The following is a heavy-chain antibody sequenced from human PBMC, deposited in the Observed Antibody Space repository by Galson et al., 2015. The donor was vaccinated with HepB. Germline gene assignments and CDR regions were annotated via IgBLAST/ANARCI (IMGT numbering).Heavy chain of an antibody. J-gene: IGHJ6*02. CDR3: AYGSDV. CDR2: TYFRAKWHT. V-gene: IGHV6-1*01. Sequence: CAISGDSVSSNPAVWNWIRQSPSRGLEWLGRTYFRAKWHTDYEISVKSRINISADISQNQFSLQLSSVTSDDTAVYYCAYGSDVWGQGTTVIVSS. D-gene: IGHD4-17*01. CDR1: GDSVSSNPAV.